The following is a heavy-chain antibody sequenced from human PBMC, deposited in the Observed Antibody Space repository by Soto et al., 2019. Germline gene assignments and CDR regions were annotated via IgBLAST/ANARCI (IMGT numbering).Heavy chain of an antibody. Sequence: GASVKVSCKASGYTFASYGSSWARQAPGQGLEWMGWISAYNGNTTYAQKFLGRVTMTRDTSTSTAYMELSSLRSEDTAVYYCARDRGYCISTSCYGGWFDPWGQGTLVTVSS. J-gene: IGHJ5*02. CDR1: GYTFASYG. V-gene: IGHV1-18*01. D-gene: IGHD2-2*01. CDR2: ISAYNGNT. CDR3: ARDRGYCISTSCYGGWFDP.